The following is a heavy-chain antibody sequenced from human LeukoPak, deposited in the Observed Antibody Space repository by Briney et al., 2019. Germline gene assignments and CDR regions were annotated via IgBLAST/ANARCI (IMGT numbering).Heavy chain of an antibody. Sequence: GGSLRLSCAASGFTFSSYAMHWVRQAPGKGLEYISAISSSGDRTNYVDSVKGRFTISRDNFKNTLYLQMGGVRAEDMAVYYCARGRGYSYGYFDYWGQGTLVTVSS. J-gene: IGHJ4*02. CDR1: GFTFSSYA. D-gene: IGHD5-18*01. CDR2: ISSSGDRT. CDR3: ARGRGYSYGYFDY. V-gene: IGHV3-64*02.